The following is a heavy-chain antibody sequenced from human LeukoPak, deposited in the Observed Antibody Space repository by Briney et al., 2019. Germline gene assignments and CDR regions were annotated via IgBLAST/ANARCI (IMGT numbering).Heavy chain of an antibody. D-gene: IGHD3-3*01. Sequence: GGSLRLSCAASGFTFDDYGMSWVRQAPGKGLEWVSGINWNGVSTGYADSVKGRFTISRDNAKNSLYLQMNSLRAEDTALYYCARGGITIFGVVIYMDVWGKGTTVTVSS. V-gene: IGHV3-20*04. J-gene: IGHJ6*03. CDR1: GFTFDDYG. CDR3: ARGGITIFGVVIYMDV. CDR2: INWNGVST.